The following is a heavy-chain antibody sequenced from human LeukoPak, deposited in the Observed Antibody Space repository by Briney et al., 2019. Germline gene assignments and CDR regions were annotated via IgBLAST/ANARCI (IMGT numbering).Heavy chain of an antibody. D-gene: IGHD2-21*01. J-gene: IGHJ4*02. CDR1: GFTFNSYA. Sequence: PGGSLRLSCAASGFTFNSYAMSWVRQAPGKGPEWVSTIYYAGGDTYYADSVKGRFTVSRDNINNALHPQMDSLRVEDTAVYYCAKDHGAAVVPRRFDYWGRGTLVTVSS. CDR3: AKDHGAAVVPRRFDY. V-gene: IGHV3-23*01. CDR2: IYYAGGDT.